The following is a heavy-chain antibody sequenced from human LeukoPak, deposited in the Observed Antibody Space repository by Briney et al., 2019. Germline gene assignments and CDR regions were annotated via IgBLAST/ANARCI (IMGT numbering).Heavy chain of an antibody. V-gene: IGHV3-74*01. D-gene: IGHD3-22*01. CDR2: INSDGIRT. CDR3: ARGGSGSGYHYYYYYMDV. J-gene: IGHJ6*03. CDR1: GFTFNSFW. Sequence: GGSLSLSCAASGFTFNSFWMYWVRQVPGKGLLWVARINSDGIRTSHADSVQGRFTISRDNANNTLYLQMNSLRVEDTAVYYCARGGSGSGYHYYYYYMDVWGKGTTVTISS.